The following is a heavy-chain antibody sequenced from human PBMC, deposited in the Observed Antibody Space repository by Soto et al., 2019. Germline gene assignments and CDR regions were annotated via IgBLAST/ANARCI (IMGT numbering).Heavy chain of an antibody. CDR2: XXXXXXT. CDR1: GGSISSSSYY. V-gene: IGHV4-39*01. Sequence: PSETLSLTCTVSGGSISSSSYYWGWIRQPPXXGLEXFXSXXXXXXTYYNPSLKSRVTISVDTSKNQFSLKLSSVTAADTAVYYCARGLREIFPWGQGTMVTVSS. D-gene: IGHD3-10*01. J-gene: IGHJ5*02. CDR3: ARGLREIFP.